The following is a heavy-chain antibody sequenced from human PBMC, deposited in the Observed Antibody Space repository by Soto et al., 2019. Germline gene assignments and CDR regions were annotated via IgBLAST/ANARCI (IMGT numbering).Heavy chain of an antibody. Sequence: ASVKVSCKASGYTFTRCTMNWVRQAPGQRLEWMGWINPDNGNTKSSQKFQDRVIITRDTSASTAYMDLSSLRSEDTAVYYCARGIATGQLDPWGQGTLVTVSS. V-gene: IGHV1-3*01. D-gene: IGHD2-15*01. J-gene: IGHJ5*02. CDR2: INPDNGNT. CDR1: GYTFTRCT. CDR3: ARGIATGQLDP.